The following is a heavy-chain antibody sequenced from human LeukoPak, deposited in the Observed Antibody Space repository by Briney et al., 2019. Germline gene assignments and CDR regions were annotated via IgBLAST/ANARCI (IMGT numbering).Heavy chain of an antibody. V-gene: IGHV3-30*04. J-gene: IGHJ4*02. CDR2: ISYDGSNK. CDR3: ARAYGSGSYLWLDY. CDR1: GFTFSSYA. Sequence: RSLRLSCAASGFTFSSYAMHWVRQAPGKGLEWVAVISYDGSNKYYADSVKGRFTISRDNSKNTLYLQMNSLRAEDTAVYYCARAYGSGSYLWLDYWGQGTLVTVSS. D-gene: IGHD3-10*01.